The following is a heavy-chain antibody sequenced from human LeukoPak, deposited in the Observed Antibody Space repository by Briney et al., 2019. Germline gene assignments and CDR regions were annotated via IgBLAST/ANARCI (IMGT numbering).Heavy chain of an antibody. V-gene: IGHV3-74*01. CDR2: INSDGSST. J-gene: IGHJ4*02. Sequence: GGSLRLSCAASGFTFSNYWMHRVRQAPGEGLVWVSRINSDGSSTSYADSVKGRFTISRDNARNTLYLQMNSLRAEDTAVYYCARVSSGSGSYYNDWGQGTLVTVSS. CDR1: GFTFSNYW. D-gene: IGHD3-10*01. CDR3: ARVSSGSGSYYND.